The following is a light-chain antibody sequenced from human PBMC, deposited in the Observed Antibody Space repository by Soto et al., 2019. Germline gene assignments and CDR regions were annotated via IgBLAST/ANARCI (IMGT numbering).Light chain of an antibody. CDR2: DVS. V-gene: IGLV2-14*03. J-gene: IGLJ1*01. CDR3: SSYTRTLTLYV. Sequence: QSALTQPASVSGSPGQSITISCTGTSSDIGGYNYVSWYQQLPGKVPKLIIYDVSNRPSGVSDRFSGSKSGNAASLTISGLQAEDEADYFCSSYTRTLTLYVFGTGTKLTVL. CDR1: SSDIGGYNY.